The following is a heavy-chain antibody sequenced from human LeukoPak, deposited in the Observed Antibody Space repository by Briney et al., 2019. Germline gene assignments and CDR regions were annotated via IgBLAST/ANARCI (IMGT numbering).Heavy chain of an antibody. Sequence: GASVKVSCKASGYTFTGYYMHWVRQAPGQGLEWMGRIIPILGIANYAQKFQGRVTITADKSTSTAYMELSSLRSDDTAVYYCARFATVFGGGYPFDYGGQGPLVTVSS. V-gene: IGHV1-69*02. J-gene: IGHJ4*02. D-gene: IGHD3-3*01. CDR3: ARFATVFGGGYPFDY. CDR2: IIPILGIA. CDR1: GYTFTGYY.